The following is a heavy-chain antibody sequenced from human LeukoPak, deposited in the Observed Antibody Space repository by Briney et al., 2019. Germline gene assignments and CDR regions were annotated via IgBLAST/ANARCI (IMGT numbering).Heavy chain of an antibody. V-gene: IGHV1-8*03. CDR3: ARADYYYYMDV. Sequence: GASVKVSCKASGFTFTSYDINWVRQATGQGLEWMGWMNPNSGNTGYAQKFRGRVTITRNTSISTAYMELSSLRSEDTAVYYCARADYYYYMDVWGKGTTVTVSS. CDR2: MNPNSGNT. CDR1: GFTFTSYD. J-gene: IGHJ6*03.